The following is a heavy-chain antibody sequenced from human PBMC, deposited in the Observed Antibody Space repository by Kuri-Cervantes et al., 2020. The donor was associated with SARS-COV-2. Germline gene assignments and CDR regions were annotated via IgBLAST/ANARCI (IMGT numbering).Heavy chain of an antibody. D-gene: IGHD6-19*01. CDR3: ARDPGGSIAVAGLLVTYFDY. V-gene: IGHV3-21*01. CDR2: ISSSSSYI. J-gene: IGHJ4*02. CDR1: GFTFSSYS. Sequence: LKISCAASGFTFSSYSMNWVRQAPGKGLEWVSSISSSSSYIYYADSVKGRFTISRDNAKNSLYLQMNSLRAEDTAVYYCARDPGGSIAVAGLLVTYFDYWGQGTLVTVSS.